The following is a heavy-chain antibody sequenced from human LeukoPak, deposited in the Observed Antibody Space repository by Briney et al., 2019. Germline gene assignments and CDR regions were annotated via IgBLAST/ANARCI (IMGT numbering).Heavy chain of an antibody. D-gene: IGHD3-10*01. CDR3: ARMPMVRGVMMEDYFDY. J-gene: IGHJ4*02. CDR1: TYSISSGYY. CDR2: IYHSGST. V-gene: IGHV4-38-2*02. Sequence: SETLSLTCTVSTYSISSGYYWGWIRQPPGQGLEWIGNIYHSGSTYYNPSLKSRVTISVDTSKNQFSLKLSSVTAADTAVYYCARMPMVRGVMMEDYFDYWGQGTLVTVSS.